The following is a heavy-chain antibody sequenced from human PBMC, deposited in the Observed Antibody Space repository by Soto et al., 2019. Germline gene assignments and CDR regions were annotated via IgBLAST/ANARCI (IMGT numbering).Heavy chain of an antibody. Sequence: QVQLQESGPGLVKPSETLSLTCTVPGGSVSIGTYYWGWIRQPPGKGLEWIGFIHYNGSTNYNPSLKSRVTMSVDTSKNQFSLKLTSVNAADTAVYYCTRGGEAYKNGHWGQGTLVTVSS. CDR3: TRGGEAYKNGH. V-gene: IGHV4-61*01. CDR1: GGSVSIGTYY. CDR2: IHYNGST. D-gene: IGHD1-1*01. J-gene: IGHJ4*02.